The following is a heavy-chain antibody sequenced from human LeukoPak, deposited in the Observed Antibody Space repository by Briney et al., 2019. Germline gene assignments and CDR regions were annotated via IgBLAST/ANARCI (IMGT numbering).Heavy chain of an antibody. CDR3: ARGDYDILTGYSSTLDY. Sequence: SETLSLTCTVSGGSISSSSYYWGWIRQPPGNGLEWIGSIYYSGSTYYNPSLKSRVTISVDTSKNQFSLKLSSVTAADTAVYYCARGDYDILTGYSSTLDYWGQGTLVTVSS. CDR1: GGSISSSSYY. V-gene: IGHV4-39*07. D-gene: IGHD3-9*01. J-gene: IGHJ4*02. CDR2: IYYSGST.